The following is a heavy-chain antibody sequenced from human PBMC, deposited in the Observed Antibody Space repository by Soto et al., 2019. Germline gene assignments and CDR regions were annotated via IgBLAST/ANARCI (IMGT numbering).Heavy chain of an antibody. J-gene: IGHJ3*02. D-gene: IGHD3-22*01. CDR1: GYTFTSYG. V-gene: IGHV1-18*01. Sequence: GASVKVSCKASGYTFTSYGISWVRQAPGQGLEWMGWISAYNGNTNYAQKLQGRVTMTTDTSTSTAYMELRSLRSDDTAVYYCARGGIFDSSGYYYFSAFDIWGQGTMVTVSS. CDR2: ISAYNGNT. CDR3: ARGGIFDSSGYYYFSAFDI.